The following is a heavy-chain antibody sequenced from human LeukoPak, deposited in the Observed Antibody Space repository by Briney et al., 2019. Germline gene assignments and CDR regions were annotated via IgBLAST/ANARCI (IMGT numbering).Heavy chain of an antibody. CDR2: IYSGGDT. Sequence: GGSLGLSCAASGFTVSSNYMSWVRQAPGKGLEWVSVIYSGGDTYYAESVKGRFTISRDTSKNTLYLQLNSLRAEDTAVYYCAREDCSGGSCYLGYWGQGTLVTVST. V-gene: IGHV3-53*01. D-gene: IGHD2-15*01. J-gene: IGHJ4*02. CDR3: AREDCSGGSCYLGY. CDR1: GFTVSSNY.